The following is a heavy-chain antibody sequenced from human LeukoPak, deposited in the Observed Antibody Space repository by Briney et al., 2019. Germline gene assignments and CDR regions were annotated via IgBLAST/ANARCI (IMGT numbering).Heavy chain of an antibody. D-gene: IGHD3-22*01. J-gene: IGHJ4*02. CDR3: ARDRYDSSVDY. CDR2: IKQDGSEK. Sequence: GGSLRLSCAASGFTFSSYWMSWVPQAPGKGLEWVANIKQDGSEKYYVDSVKGRFTMSRDNAKNSLYLQMNSLRAEDTAVYYCARDRYDSSVDYWGQGTLVTVSS. CDR1: GFTFSSYW. V-gene: IGHV3-7*04.